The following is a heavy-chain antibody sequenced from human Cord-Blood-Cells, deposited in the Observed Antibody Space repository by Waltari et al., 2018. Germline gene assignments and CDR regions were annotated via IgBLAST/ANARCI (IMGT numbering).Heavy chain of an antibody. CDR3: ARARIVVVPAANDAFDI. V-gene: IGHV1-69*09. D-gene: IGHD2-2*01. Sequence: QVQLVQSGAEVKKPGSSVKVSCKASGGTFSSYAISWVRQAPGQGLEWMGRIIPILDIASYAQKFQGRVTIPADKSTSTAYMELSSLRSEDTAVYYCARARIVVVPAANDAFDIWGQGTMVTVSS. J-gene: IGHJ3*02. CDR1: GGTFSSYA. CDR2: IIPILDIA.